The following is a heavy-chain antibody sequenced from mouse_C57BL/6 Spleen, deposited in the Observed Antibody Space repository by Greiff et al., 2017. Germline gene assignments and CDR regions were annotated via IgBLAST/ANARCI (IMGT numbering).Heavy chain of an antibody. D-gene: IGHD1-1*01. Sequence: QVQLQQPGAELVKPGASVKMSCKASGYTFTSYWITWVKQRPGQGLEWIGDIYPGSGSTNYNEKFKSKATLTVDTSSSTAYMQLLSLTSEDSAVYYCARDYYGSSYGYYFDYWGQGTTLTVSS. J-gene: IGHJ2*01. V-gene: IGHV1-55*01. CDR2: IYPGSGST. CDR1: GYTFTSYW. CDR3: ARDYYGSSYGYYFDY.